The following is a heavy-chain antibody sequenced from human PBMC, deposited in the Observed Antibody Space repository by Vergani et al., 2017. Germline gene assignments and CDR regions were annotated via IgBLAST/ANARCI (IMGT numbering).Heavy chain of an antibody. V-gene: IGHV1-18*01. Sequence: QVQLVQSGAEVKKPGASVKVSCKASGYTFTSYGISWVRQAPGQGLVWMGWISAYNGNTNYAQKLQGRVTMTTDTSTSTDYMELRSLRSDDTAVYYCARAAGGSSWYGRYFDFWGQGTLVTVSS. CDR1: GYTFTSYG. D-gene: IGHD6-13*01. CDR3: ARAAGGSSWYGRYFDF. J-gene: IGHJ4*02. CDR2: ISAYNGNT.